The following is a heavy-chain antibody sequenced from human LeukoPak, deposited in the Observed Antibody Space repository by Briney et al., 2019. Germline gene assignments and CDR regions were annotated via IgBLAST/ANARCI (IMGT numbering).Heavy chain of an antibody. Sequence: SETLSLTCTVSGGSISSYYWSWIRQPPGKGLEWIGYIYYSGSTNYNPSLKSRVTISVDTSKNQFSLKLSSVTAADTAMYYCARAQTVKSMIVVVLHAFDIWGQGTMVTVSS. D-gene: IGHD3-22*01. CDR3: ARAQTVKSMIVVVLHAFDI. CDR2: IYYSGST. J-gene: IGHJ3*02. V-gene: IGHV4-59*08. CDR1: GGSISSYY.